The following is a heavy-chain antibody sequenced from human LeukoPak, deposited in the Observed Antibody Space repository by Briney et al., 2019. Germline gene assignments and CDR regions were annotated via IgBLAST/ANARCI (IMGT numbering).Heavy chain of an antibody. CDR2: ISGSGGSI. J-gene: IGHJ5*02. D-gene: IGHD3-10*01. Sequence: PGGSLRLSCAASGFTFSSYAMSWVRQAPGKGLEWVSTISGSGGSIYYADSVKGRFTISRDNSKNTLYLQMNRLRAEDTAVYYCGKDLGVWFGRNNWFDPWGQGTLVTVSS. V-gene: IGHV3-23*01. CDR3: GKDLGVWFGRNNWFDP. CDR1: GFTFSSYA.